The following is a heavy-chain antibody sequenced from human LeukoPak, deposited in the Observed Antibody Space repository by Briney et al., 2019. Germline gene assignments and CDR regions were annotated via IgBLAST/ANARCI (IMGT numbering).Heavy chain of an antibody. Sequence: GGSLRLSCAASGFTFSTYWMAWVRQAPGKGLEWVANIKGDEGARHQADSVKGRFTISRDNAQNSVYLQMRSLRGEDTAVYYCARDVGGSLDYWGQGTLVTVSS. CDR3: ARDVGGSLDY. V-gene: IGHV3-7*01. J-gene: IGHJ4*02. CDR2: IKGDEGAR. CDR1: GFTFSTYW. D-gene: IGHD1-26*01.